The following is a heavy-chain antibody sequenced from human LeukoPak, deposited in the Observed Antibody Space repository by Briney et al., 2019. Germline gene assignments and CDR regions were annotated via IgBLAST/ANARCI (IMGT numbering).Heavy chain of an antibody. Sequence: PGGSLRLSCAASGFTFSGSGIHWVRQAAGKGLEWVGRIRSKANSHATEYAESVKGRFSISRDDSKNRAFLQMNSLKTEDTAVYYCPRPGYNYGDDYWGQGTQVTVSS. CDR2: IRSKANSHAT. V-gene: IGHV3-73*01. D-gene: IGHD5-18*01. CDR1: GFTFSGSG. CDR3: PRPGYNYGDDY. J-gene: IGHJ4*02.